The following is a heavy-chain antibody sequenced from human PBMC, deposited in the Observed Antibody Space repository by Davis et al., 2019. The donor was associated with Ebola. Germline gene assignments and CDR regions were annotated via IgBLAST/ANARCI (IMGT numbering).Heavy chain of an antibody. Sequence: ASVKVSCKASGYTFTGYHIHWVRQAPGQGLEWMGWTNPNNGGVNYARKFQGRVTMTRDTSISTAYMELSRLRSDDTAVYYCAREIGVAVPGVMKDAFDIWGQGTMVTVSS. CDR2: TNPNNGGV. CDR3: AREIGVAVPGVMKDAFDI. D-gene: IGHD2-2*01. V-gene: IGHV1-2*02. CDR1: GYTFTGYH. J-gene: IGHJ3*02.